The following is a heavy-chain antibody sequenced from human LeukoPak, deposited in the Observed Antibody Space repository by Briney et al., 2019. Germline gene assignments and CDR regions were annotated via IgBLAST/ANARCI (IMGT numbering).Heavy chain of an antibody. CDR1: GFTLSTYA. CDR3: AVFPTYSGWCV. V-gene: IGHV3-23*01. Sequence: PGGSLRLSCAASGFTLSTYAMSWVRQTPGKGLEWVAATSSSDAGTYHADSVKGRFTISRDNAKNTLYLQMNSLRAEDTAVYYCAVFPTYSGWCVWGQGTLVTVSS. J-gene: IGHJ4*02. CDR2: TSSSDAGT. D-gene: IGHD6-19*01.